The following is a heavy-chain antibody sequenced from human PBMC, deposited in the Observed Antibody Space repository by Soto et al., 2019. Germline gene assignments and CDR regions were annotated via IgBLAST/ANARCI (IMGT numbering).Heavy chain of an antibody. D-gene: IGHD1-26*01. V-gene: IGHV1-2*04. CDR3: ARGTKWELLPHWFDP. CDR1: GYTFIGYY. J-gene: IGHJ5*02. CDR2: INPNSGGT. Sequence: ASVKVSCKASGYTFIGYYMHWVRQAPGQGLEWMGWINPNSGGTNYAQKFQGWVTMTRDTSISTAYMELSRLRSDDTAVYYCARGTKWELLPHWFDPWGQGTLVTVSS.